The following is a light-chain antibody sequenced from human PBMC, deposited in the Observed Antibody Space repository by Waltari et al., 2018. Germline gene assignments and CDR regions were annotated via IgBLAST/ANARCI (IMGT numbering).Light chain of an antibody. CDR2: WAS. CDR3: QQYYSRPRT. Sequence: DVVMTQSPDSLTVSLGERATINCKSSQSLLYSSNNKNYLAWYQKRPGQPPKLLIYWASTRESGVPDRFSGSGSGTDFTLTISSLQAEDVAVYYCQQYYSRPRTFGQGTKVEIK. J-gene: IGKJ1*01. V-gene: IGKV4-1*01. CDR1: QSLLYSSNNKNY.